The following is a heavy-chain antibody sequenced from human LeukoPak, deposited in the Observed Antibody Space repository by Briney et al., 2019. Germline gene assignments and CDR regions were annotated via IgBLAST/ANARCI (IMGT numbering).Heavy chain of an antibody. J-gene: IGHJ3*02. V-gene: IGHV1-18*01. CDR3: AREEYSSSGSAFDI. CDR1: GYTFTSYG. Sequence: ASVKVSCKTSGYTFTSYGISWVRQAPGQGLEWMGWISAYNGNTNYAQKLQGRVTMTTDTSTSTAYMELRSLRSEDTAVYYCAREEYSSSGSAFDIWGQGTMVTVSS. D-gene: IGHD6-6*01. CDR2: ISAYNGNT.